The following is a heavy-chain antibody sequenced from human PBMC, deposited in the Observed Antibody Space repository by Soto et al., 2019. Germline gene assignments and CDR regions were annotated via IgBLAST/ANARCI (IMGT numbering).Heavy chain of an antibody. CDR1: GGSFSGYY. CDR3: AMIPVRFSTFYPDLDV. V-gene: IGHV4-34*01. Sequence: QVQLQQWGAGLLKPSETLSLTCTVYGGSFSGYYWSWIRQPTGKGLEWIGEINHSGITNYNPSLKGRVIISAFTSKSQFSGKRSPATAADAAVYYCAMIPVRFSTFYPDLDVWGKGTTATVPS. J-gene: IGHJ6*03. D-gene: IGHD3-3*01. CDR2: INHSGIT.